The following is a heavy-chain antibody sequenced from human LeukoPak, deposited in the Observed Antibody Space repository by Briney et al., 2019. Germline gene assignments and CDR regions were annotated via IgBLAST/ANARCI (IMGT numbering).Heavy chain of an antibody. CDR1: GYSISSSSCY. Sequence: PSETLSLTCTVSGYSISSSSCYWGWIRQPPGKGLEWIGSIYYSGSTYYNPSLKSRVTISVDKSKNQFSLKLSSVTAADTAVYYCARVEITMVRGVTYYYYYYMDVWGKGTTVTVSS. J-gene: IGHJ6*03. CDR3: ARVEITMVRGVTYYYYYYMDV. CDR2: IYYSGST. D-gene: IGHD3-10*01. V-gene: IGHV4-39*07.